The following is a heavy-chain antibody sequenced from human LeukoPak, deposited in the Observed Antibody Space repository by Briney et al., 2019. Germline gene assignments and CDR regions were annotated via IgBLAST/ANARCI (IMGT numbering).Heavy chain of an antibody. J-gene: IGHJ4*02. CDR3: ARDKNDFWSGYYTVCNFDF. V-gene: IGHV3-23*01. Sequence: GGSLRLSCVASEFTFSNYSMCWVRQAPGKGLEWVSAISGSGGSTYYAYSVKGRFTISRDNSKNTLYLQMNSLRAEDTAVYYCARDKNDFWSGYYTVCNFDFWGQGTLVTVSS. CDR2: ISGSGGST. CDR1: EFTFSNYS. D-gene: IGHD3-3*01.